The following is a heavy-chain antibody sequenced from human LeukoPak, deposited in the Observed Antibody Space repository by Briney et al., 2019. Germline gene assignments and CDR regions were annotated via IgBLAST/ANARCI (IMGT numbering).Heavy chain of an antibody. CDR3: AREGYYYDSSGYTARDY. J-gene: IGHJ4*02. V-gene: IGHV3-66*01. CDR1: GFTVSSNY. CDR2: IYSGGST. D-gene: IGHD3-22*01. Sequence: PGGSLGLSCAASGFTVSSNYMSWVRQAPGKGLEWVSVIYSGGSTYYADSVKGRFTISRDNSKNTLYLQMNSLRAEDTAVYYCAREGYYYDSSGYTARDYWGQGTLVTVSS.